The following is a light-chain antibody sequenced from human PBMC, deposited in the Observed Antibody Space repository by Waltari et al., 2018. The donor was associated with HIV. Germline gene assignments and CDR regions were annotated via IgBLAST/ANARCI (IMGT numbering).Light chain of an antibody. V-gene: IGLV2-14*01. Sequence: SDLTQPPSVSGFLGQSITISCTGADSDFGFYNFISWYQQQPGKVPKLLLYEVDTRASGVHGRFSGSKSGNTASLTISGLQVEDEGLYHCASYTADDTVLFGGGTTVTV. CDR2: EVD. J-gene: IGLJ2*01. CDR3: ASYTADDTVL. CDR1: DSDFGFYNF.